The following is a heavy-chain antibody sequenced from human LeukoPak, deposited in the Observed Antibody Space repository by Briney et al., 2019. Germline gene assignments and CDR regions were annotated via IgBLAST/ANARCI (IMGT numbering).Heavy chain of an antibody. J-gene: IGHJ4*02. D-gene: IGHD3-10*01. CDR3: AITGELAQKYFDY. CDR2: IYYSGST. Sequence: PSETLSLTCTVSGGSISSYYWSWIRQPPGKGLEWIGYIYYSGSTNYNPSLKSRVTISVDTSKNQFSLKLSSVTAADTAVYYCAITGELAQKYFDYWGQGTLVTVSS. CDR1: GGSISSYY. V-gene: IGHV4-59*12.